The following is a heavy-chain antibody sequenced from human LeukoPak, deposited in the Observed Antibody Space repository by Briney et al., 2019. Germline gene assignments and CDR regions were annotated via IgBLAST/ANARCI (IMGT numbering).Heavy chain of an antibody. Sequence: QTSETLSLTSTVSGGSISSGDYYWSWIRQPPGKGLEWIGYIYYSGSTYYNPSLKSRVTISVDTSKNQFSLKLSSVTAADTAVYYCARDGWFGELFWFDPWGQGTLVTVSS. CDR3: ARDGWFGELFWFDP. J-gene: IGHJ5*02. CDR2: IYYSGST. V-gene: IGHV4-30-4*01. CDR1: GGSISSGDYY. D-gene: IGHD3-10*01.